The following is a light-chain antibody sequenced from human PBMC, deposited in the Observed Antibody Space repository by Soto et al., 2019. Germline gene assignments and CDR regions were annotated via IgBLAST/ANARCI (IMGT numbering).Light chain of an antibody. V-gene: IGKV1-5*01. CDR1: QSVSTR. J-gene: IGKJ1*01. CDR2: DAS. Sequence: DIQMTQSPSTLSGSVGDRVTITCRASQSVSTRLAWYQQKPGKAPKVLIYDASSLESEVPSRFSGSGSGTEFTLTISSLQPEDFATYYCQQYNSDWTFGQGTKVDIK. CDR3: QQYNSDWT.